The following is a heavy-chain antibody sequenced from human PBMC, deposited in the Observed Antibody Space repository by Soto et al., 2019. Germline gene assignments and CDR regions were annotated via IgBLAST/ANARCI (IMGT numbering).Heavy chain of an antibody. CDR1: GYGFTTYG. J-gene: IGHJ4*02. Sequence: QVHLVQSGAEVKKPGASVKVSCKGSGYGFTTYGITWVRQAPGQGLEWMAWISAHNGNTNYAQKLQGGVIVTRDTPTSTAYMELRSLRSDDTAVYYCARGRYGDYWGQGALVTVSS. D-gene: IGHD1-1*01. CDR2: ISAHNGNT. V-gene: IGHV1-18*01. CDR3: ARGRYGDY.